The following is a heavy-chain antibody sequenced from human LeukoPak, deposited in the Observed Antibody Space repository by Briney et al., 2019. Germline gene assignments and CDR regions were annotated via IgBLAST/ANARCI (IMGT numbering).Heavy chain of an antibody. D-gene: IGHD3-3*01. CDR1: GFTFSSYS. J-gene: IGHJ3*02. V-gene: IGHV3-21*01. CDR3: ARDLLAWGGSPSNI. CDR2: ISSSSSYI. Sequence: GGSLRLSCAASGFTFSSYSMNWVRQAPGKGLEWVSSISSSSSYIYYADSVKGRFTISRDNAKNSLYLQMNSLRAEDTAVYYCARDLLAWGGSPSNIWGQGTMVTVSS.